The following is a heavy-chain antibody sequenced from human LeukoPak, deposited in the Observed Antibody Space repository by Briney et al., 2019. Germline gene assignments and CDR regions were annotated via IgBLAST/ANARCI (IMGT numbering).Heavy chain of an antibody. CDR2: IHSNGNT. J-gene: IGHJ3*02. CDR3: ARQPSATAAFDI. CDR1: GGSINNYY. V-gene: IGHV4-59*08. Sequence: MPPETLSLTCVVSGGSINNYYWSWIRQPPGKGLEWIAYIHSNGNTNYNPSFKSRVTVSVDTSKNQLSLRLTSVAAADTAIYYCARQPSATAAFDIWGQGTMVIVSS. D-gene: IGHD5-18*01.